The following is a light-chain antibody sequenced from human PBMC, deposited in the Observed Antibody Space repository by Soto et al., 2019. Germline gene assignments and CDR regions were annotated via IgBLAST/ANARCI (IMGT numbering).Light chain of an antibody. V-gene: IGLV1-47*02. Sequence: QSVLTQPPSVSAAPGQKVTISCSGSSSNIGNNYVSWYQQLPGTAPKLLIFSSNQRPSWVPDRFSGSSSRSGSSASLAIAGLRSEDEAFYFCAAWDDSLNGRIFGGGTQLTVL. CDR3: AAWDDSLNGRI. CDR2: SSN. CDR1: SSNIGNNY. J-gene: IGLJ2*01.